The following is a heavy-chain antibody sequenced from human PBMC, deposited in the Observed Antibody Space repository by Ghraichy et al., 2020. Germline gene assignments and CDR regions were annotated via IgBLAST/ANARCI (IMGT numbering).Heavy chain of an antibody. J-gene: IGHJ4*02. V-gene: IGHV3-53*01. CDR2: MYSGGNT. Sequence: GGSLRLSCVASGFIVTNMYMCWVRQAPGKGLEWLSVMYSGGNTYYADSVRGRFTIFRDKSKNTLYLQMDSLRVEDTALYYCATCARTQAYYYDSSGPDHWGQGTLVSVSS. D-gene: IGHD3-22*01. CDR1: GFIVTNMY. CDR3: ATCARTQAYYYDSSGPDH.